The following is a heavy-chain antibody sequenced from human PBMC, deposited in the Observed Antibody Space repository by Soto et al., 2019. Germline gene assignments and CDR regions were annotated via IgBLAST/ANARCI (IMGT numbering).Heavy chain of an antibody. Sequence: PGGSLRLSCAGSGFTFSRYAMGWIRQTPETGLEWVAAITNGGANTYSADSVKGRFTISRDNSKNTLYLQMNSLRAEDTAVYFCAKGPASGSPSYLDFWGQGTLVTVSS. CDR1: GFTFSRYA. CDR2: ITNGGANT. V-gene: IGHV3-23*01. CDR3: AKGPASGSPSYLDF. J-gene: IGHJ4*02. D-gene: IGHD6-25*01.